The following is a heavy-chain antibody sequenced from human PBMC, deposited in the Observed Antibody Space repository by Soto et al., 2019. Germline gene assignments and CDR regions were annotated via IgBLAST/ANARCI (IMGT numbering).Heavy chain of an antibody. Sequence: EVQLLESGGGLVQPGGSLRLSCAASGFTFNSYAMSWVRQAPGKGLEWVSTIIGSGGSTYYADSVKGRFSDSRDNSKNTLYLQMNSLRAEDTAVYYCAKDRNYYDSSGYDYWGQGTLVTVSS. J-gene: IGHJ4*02. CDR1: GFTFNSYA. V-gene: IGHV3-23*01. D-gene: IGHD3-22*01. CDR2: IIGSGGST. CDR3: AKDRNYYDSSGYDY.